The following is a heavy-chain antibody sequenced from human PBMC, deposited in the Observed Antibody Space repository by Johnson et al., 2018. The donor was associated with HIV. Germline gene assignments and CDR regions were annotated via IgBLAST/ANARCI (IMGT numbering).Heavy chain of an antibody. Sequence: VQLVESGGGVVRPGGSLRLSCAASGFTFSNAWMSWVRQAPGKGLEWVGRIKSKTDGGTTDYAAPVKGRFTISRDDSKNTLYLQMGSLRAEDMAVYYCARVSDPLGYYDSSGYRVEGAFDIWGQGTMVTVSS. J-gene: IGHJ3*02. CDR1: GFTFSNAW. V-gene: IGHV3-15*01. CDR3: ARVSDPLGYYDSSGYRVEGAFDI. D-gene: IGHD3-22*01. CDR2: IKSKTDGGTT.